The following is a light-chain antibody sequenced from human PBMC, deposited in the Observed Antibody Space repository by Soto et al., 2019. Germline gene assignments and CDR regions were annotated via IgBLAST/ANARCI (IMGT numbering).Light chain of an antibody. CDR3: SSYTTSSTHWV. V-gene: IGLV2-14*01. Sequence: QSALTQPASVSGSPGQSITISCTGTSSDVGGYNYVSWYQQHPGKAPKLMIYEVSNRPSGVSNRFSGSKSGNTASLTISGLQAEVEADYYCSSYTTSSTHWVFGGGTQLTVL. CDR2: EVS. J-gene: IGLJ3*02. CDR1: SSDVGGYNY.